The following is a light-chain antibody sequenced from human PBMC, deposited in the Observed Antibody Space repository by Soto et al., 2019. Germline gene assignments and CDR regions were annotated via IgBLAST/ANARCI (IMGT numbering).Light chain of an antibody. J-gene: IGKJ4*01. CDR1: QSVSNNY. V-gene: IGKV3-20*01. CDR3: HQYDYWPFT. CDR2: GTS. Sequence: EIVLTQSPGTLSLSPGERATLSCRASQSVSNNYLAWYQHKPGQAPRLLIYGTSSRATGIPDRFSGSGSGTEFTLTVSSLQSEDFALYFCHQYDYWPFTFGGGTKVDIK.